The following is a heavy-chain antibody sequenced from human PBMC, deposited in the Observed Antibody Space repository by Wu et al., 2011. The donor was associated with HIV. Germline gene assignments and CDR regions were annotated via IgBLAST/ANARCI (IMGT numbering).Heavy chain of an antibody. CDR3: ARLNSGYEGERLDY. J-gene: IGHJ4*02. CDR1: GGTFSSHP. Sequence: QVQLVQSGAEVKKPGSSVKVSCRASGGTFSSHPISWVRQAPGQGLEWMGRIIPLFGTANYAQNFQDRVKFTADKSTNTAYMELSSLRSEDTAVFYCARLNSGYEGERLDYWGQGTRVTVSS. CDR2: IIPLFGTA. V-gene: IGHV1-69*14. D-gene: IGHD3-22*01.